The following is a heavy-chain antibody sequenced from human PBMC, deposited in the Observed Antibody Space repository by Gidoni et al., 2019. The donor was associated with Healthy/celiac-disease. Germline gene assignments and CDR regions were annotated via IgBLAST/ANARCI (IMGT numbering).Heavy chain of an antibody. Sequence: EVQLVESGGGLVQPGGSLSLSCAASGFTFRSYAMSWVRQAPGKGLEWVSAISGSGGSTYYADSVKGRFTISRDNSKNTLYLQMNSLRAEDTAVYYCAKDGDSYAPRVRGFVAFDIWGQGTMVTVSS. J-gene: IGHJ3*02. CDR1: GFTFRSYA. CDR3: AKDGDSYAPRVRGFVAFDI. V-gene: IGHV3-23*04. D-gene: IGHD5-18*01. CDR2: ISGSGGST.